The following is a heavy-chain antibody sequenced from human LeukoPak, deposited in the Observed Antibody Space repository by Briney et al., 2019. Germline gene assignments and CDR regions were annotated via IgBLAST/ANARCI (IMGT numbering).Heavy chain of an antibody. CDR1: GFTFSSYG. CDR2: ISGSGGST. CDR3: AKRPRIAVAGYYFDY. V-gene: IGHV3-23*01. J-gene: IGHJ4*02. D-gene: IGHD6-19*01. Sequence: PGGSLRLSCAASGFTFSSYGMSWVRQAPGKGLEWVSAISGSGGSTYYADSVKGRFTISRDNSKNTLYLQMNSLRAEDTAVYYCAKRPRIAVAGYYFDYWGQGTLVTVSS.